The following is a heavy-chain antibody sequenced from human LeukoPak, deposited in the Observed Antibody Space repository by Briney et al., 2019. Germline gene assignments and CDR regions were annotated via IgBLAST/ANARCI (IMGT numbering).Heavy chain of an antibody. CDR2: VYHSGNT. D-gene: IGHD3-16*01. CDR3: ARQTYGATDV. CDR1: GDSITRYF. V-gene: IGHV4-59*08. Sequence: SETLSLTCSVSGDSITRYFWTWIRQPLGKGLEWIGYVYHSGNTNYNPSLKGRVTISLDPSKNQFSLKLSSVTAADTAVYYCARQTYGATDVWGKGTTVTVSS. J-gene: IGHJ6*04.